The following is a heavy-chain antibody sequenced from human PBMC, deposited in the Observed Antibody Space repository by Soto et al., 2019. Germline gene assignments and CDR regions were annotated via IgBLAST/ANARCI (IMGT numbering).Heavy chain of an antibody. CDR2: INSDGSST. D-gene: IGHD6-19*01. CDR1: GFTFSSYW. Sequence: EVQLVESGGGLVQPGGSLRLSCAASGFTFSSYWMHWVRQAPGKGLVWVSCINSDGSSTSYADSVKGRFTISRDNAKNTLYLQMNSLRAEDTAVYYCARTYSSGWYWGWFDPWGQGTLVTVSS. J-gene: IGHJ5*02. V-gene: IGHV3-74*01. CDR3: ARTYSSGWYWGWFDP.